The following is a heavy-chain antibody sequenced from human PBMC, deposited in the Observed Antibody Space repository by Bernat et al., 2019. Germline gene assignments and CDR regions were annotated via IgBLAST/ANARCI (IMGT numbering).Heavy chain of an antibody. CDR2: ISYDGSNK. CDR1: GFTFSSYA. D-gene: IGHD3-9*01. CDR3: AKATYYDILTGYYDY. Sequence: QVQLVESGGGVVQPGRSLRLSCAASGFTFSSYAMHWVRQAPGKGLEWVAVISYDGSNKYYADSVKGRFTISRDNSKNTLYLQMNSLRAEDTAVYYCAKATYYDILTGYYDYWGQGTLVTVSS. V-gene: IGHV3-30-3*01. J-gene: IGHJ4*02.